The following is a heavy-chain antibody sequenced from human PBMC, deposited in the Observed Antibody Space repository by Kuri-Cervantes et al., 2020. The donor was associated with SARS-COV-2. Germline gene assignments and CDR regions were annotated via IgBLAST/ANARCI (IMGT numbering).Heavy chain of an antibody. CDR2: IYYSGST. CDR1: GGSISSGNYY. V-gene: IGHV4-61*01. D-gene: IGHD6-19*01. CDR3: ARQGSSGWYLGY. Sequence: SETLSLTCTVSGGSISSGNYYWSWIRQHPGKGLEWIGYIYYSGSTNYNPSLKSRVTISVDTSKNQFSLKLSSVTAADTAVYYCARQGSSGWYLGYWGQGTLVTVSS. J-gene: IGHJ4*02.